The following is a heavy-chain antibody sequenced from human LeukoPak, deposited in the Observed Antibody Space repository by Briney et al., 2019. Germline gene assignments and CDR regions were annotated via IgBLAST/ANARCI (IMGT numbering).Heavy chain of an antibody. CDR3: ARVAGYCSSTSCYYYYGMDV. CDR2: INQGGST. V-gene: IGHV4-34*01. J-gene: IGHJ6*02. Sequence: SETLSLTCAVYGGSFSGYYWSWIRQPPGKGLEWIGEINQGGSTNYNPSLKSRVTISVDTSKNQFSLKLSSVTAADTAVYYCARVAGYCSSTSCYYYYGMDVWSQGTTVTVSS. D-gene: IGHD2-2*01. CDR1: GGSFSGYY.